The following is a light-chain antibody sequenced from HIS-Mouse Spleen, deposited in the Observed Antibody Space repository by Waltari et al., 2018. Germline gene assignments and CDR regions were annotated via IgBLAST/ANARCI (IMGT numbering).Light chain of an antibody. V-gene: IGLV3-1*01. CDR3: QAWDSSTVV. Sequence: SYELTQPPSVSVSPGQTASITCPGDKLGDKYYCWSQQKPGQSPVLVIYQDSKRPSGIPERFSGSNSGNTATLTISGTQAMDEADYYCQAWDSSTVVFGGGTKLTVL. J-gene: IGLJ2*01. CDR1: KLGDKY. CDR2: QDS.